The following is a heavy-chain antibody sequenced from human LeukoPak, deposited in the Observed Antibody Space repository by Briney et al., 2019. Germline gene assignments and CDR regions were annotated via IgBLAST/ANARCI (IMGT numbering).Heavy chain of an antibody. CDR2: IYYSGST. D-gene: IGHD1-26*01. V-gene: IGHV4-30-4*08. Sequence: PSQTLSLTCTVSGGSISSGDYYWRWIRQPPGKGLEWIGCIYYSGSTYYNPSLKSRVTISVDTSKNQFSLKQSSVTAADTAVYYCARARGSYLLTYTDYWGQGTLVTVSS. CDR1: GGSISSGDYY. CDR3: ARARGSYLLTYTDY. J-gene: IGHJ4*02.